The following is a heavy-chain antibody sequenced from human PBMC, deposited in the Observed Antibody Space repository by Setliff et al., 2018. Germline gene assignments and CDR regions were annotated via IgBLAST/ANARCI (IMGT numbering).Heavy chain of an antibody. D-gene: IGHD1-26*01. CDR3: ARLYHSGSYFSRNPDAFDI. Sequence: PGESLTLSCKGSGYSFTSYWIGWVRQMPGKGLEWMGITYPGDSDTRYSPSSQGQVTISADKSISTAYLQWSSLKASDTAMYYCARLYHSGSYFSRNPDAFDIWGQGTMVTVSS. CDR2: TYPGDSDT. V-gene: IGHV5-51*01. J-gene: IGHJ3*02. CDR1: GYSFTSYW.